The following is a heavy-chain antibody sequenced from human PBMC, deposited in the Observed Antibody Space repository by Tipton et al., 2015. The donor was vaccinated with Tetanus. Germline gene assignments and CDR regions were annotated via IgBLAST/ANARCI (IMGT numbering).Heavy chain of an antibody. D-gene: IGHD1-26*01. Sequence: SLRLSCAASGFIFDDYAMHWVRQAPGKGLEWVASVSGRSTYTYYADSVRGRFTISRDNAKNSLYLQMNSLRAEDAAVYYCARDHSALGGYYFDNWGQGTLVTVSS. CDR3: ARDHSALGGYYFDN. V-gene: IGHV3-21*03. J-gene: IGHJ4*02. CDR2: VSGRSTYT. CDR1: GFIFDDYA.